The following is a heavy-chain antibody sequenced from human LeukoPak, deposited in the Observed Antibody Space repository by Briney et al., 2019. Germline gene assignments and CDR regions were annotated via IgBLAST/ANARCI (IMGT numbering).Heavy chain of an antibody. CDR2: ISGSGGTI. Sequence: PGGSLRLSCAASGFTFSTYAMSWVRQAPGKGLECVSAISGSGGTIYYADSVKGRFTISRDNSKNTLSLQMNSLRAEDTAVYYCAKALYGGSDYWGQGTLVTVSS. J-gene: IGHJ4*02. CDR1: GFTFSTYA. V-gene: IGHV3-23*01. CDR3: AKALYGGSDY. D-gene: IGHD2-15*01.